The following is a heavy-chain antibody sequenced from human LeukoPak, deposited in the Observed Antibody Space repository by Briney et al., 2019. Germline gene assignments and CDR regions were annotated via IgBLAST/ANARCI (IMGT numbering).Heavy chain of an antibody. J-gene: IGHJ3*02. Sequence: GGSLRLSCAASGFTFSSYWMSWVRQAPGKGLEWVTNIKQDGSEKYYVDSVKGRFTISRDNAKNSLYLQMNSLRAEDTAVYYCARDYGVIAAAPDAFDIWGQGTMVTVSS. CDR3: ARDYGVIAAAPDAFDI. D-gene: IGHD6-13*01. CDR2: IKQDGSEK. V-gene: IGHV3-7*01. CDR1: GFTFSSYW.